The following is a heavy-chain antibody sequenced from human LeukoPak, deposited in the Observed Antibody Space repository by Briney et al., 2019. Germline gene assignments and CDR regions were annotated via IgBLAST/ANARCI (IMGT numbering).Heavy chain of an antibody. CDR3: ARSTTPYSGSYWGSYYYYYYMDV. V-gene: IGHV4-61*05. CDR2: IYYSGST. CDR1: GGSISSSSYY. J-gene: IGHJ6*03. D-gene: IGHD1-26*01. Sequence: PSETLSLTCTVSGGSISSSSYYWGWIRQPPGKGLEWIGYIYYSGSTNYNPSLKSRVTISVDTSKNQFSLKLSSVTAADTAVYYCARSTTPYSGSYWGSYYYYYYMDVWGKGTTVTVSS.